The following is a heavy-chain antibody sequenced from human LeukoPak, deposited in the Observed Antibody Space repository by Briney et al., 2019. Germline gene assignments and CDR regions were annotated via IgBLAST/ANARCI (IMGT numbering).Heavy chain of an antibody. CDR2: ISTSSSYI. Sequence: PGGSLRLSCAASGFTFSSYSMNWVRQAPGKGLECVSSISTSSSYIYYADSVKGRFTISRDNAKNSLYLQMNSLRAEDTAVYYCARLTLPRLGFDYWGQGTLVTVSS. CDR3: ARLTLPRLGFDY. J-gene: IGHJ4*02. CDR1: GFTFSSYS. V-gene: IGHV3-21*01. D-gene: IGHD3-10*01.